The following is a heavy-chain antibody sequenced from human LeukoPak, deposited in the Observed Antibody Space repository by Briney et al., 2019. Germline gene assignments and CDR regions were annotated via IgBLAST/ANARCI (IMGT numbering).Heavy chain of an antibody. CDR3: ASNCGGDCYYDY. D-gene: IGHD2-21*02. J-gene: IGHJ4*02. CDR1: GFSFSSYG. CDR2: IYSGGST. Sequence: PGGSLRLSCAASGFSFSSYGMSWVRQAPGKGLEWVSVIYSGGSTYYADSVKGRFTISRDNSKNTLYLQMNSLRAEDTAVYYCASNCGGDCYYDYWGQGTLVTVSS. V-gene: IGHV3-53*01.